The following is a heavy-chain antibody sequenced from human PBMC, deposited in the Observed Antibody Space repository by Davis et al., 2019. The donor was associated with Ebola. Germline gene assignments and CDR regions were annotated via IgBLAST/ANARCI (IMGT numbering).Heavy chain of an antibody. V-gene: IGHV3-21*01. CDR1: GFTFSSYS. Sequence: GESLKISCAASGFTFSSYSMNRVRQAPGKGLEWVSSISSSGSYIYYADSVKGRCTISRDNTKNSLYLQMNSLGVEDTALYYCARDFGYCTGGVCYSAYWGQGTLVTVSS. J-gene: IGHJ4*02. CDR2: ISSSGSYI. CDR3: ARDFGYCTGGVCYSAY. D-gene: IGHD2-8*02.